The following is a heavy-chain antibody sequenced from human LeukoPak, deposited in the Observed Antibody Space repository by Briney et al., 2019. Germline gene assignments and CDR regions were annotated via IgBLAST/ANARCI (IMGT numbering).Heavy chain of an antibody. J-gene: IGHJ3*02. Sequence: GGSLRLSCAASGFTFSSYAMSWVRQAPGKGLEWVSAISDSGGSTHDADSVKGRFTISRDNSKNTLYLQMNSLRAEDTAVYFCARDGIMTYAFDIWGQGTKVTVSP. CDR1: GFTFSSYA. CDR3: ARDGIMTYAFDI. D-gene: IGHD1-1*01. CDR2: ISDSGGST. V-gene: IGHV3-23*01.